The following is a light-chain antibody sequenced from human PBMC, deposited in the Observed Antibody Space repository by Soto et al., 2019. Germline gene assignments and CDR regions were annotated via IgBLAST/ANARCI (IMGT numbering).Light chain of an antibody. CDR3: QQYGSQSWT. CDR2: GAS. J-gene: IGKJ1*01. CDR1: QSVSSSY. V-gene: IGKV3-20*01. Sequence: IVWTQSPGTLSLSLGERATLSCRASQSVSSSYLAWYQQKPGQAPRLLIYGASNRATGIPDRFTGSGSGKDFTLTISTLEPEDFAVYYCQQYGSQSWTFGRGTKVDIK.